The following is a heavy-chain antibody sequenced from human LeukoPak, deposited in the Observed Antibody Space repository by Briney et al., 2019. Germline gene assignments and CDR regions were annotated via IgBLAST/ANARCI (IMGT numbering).Heavy chain of an antibody. D-gene: IGHD3-16*02. CDR1: GFTFSSYG. J-gene: IGHJ6*03. CDR2: ASYDGFNK. Sequence: GGSLRLSCAASGFTFSSYGMHWVRQAPGKGLDWVAVASYDGFNKYYADSVKGRFTISRDNSKNTLYLQMNSLRAEDTAVYYCAKVSRLGQYDYVWGSYRYPPPYYYYYMDVWGKGTTVTISS. CDR3: AKVSRLGQYDYVWGSYRYPPPYYYYYMDV. V-gene: IGHV3-30*18.